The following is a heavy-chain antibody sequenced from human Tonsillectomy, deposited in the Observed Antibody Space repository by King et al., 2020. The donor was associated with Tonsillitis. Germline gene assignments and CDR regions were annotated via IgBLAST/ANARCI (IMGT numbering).Heavy chain of an antibody. D-gene: IGHD2-8*01. J-gene: IGHJ3*02. Sequence: VQLVESGGAVVQPGRSLRLSCAASRFVLSTYAMHWVRQAPGKGLEWVAFMSSDGSNKFYTDSVKGRFTISRDSSKNTLYLQMNSLRPEDTAVYYCTREGHATNVKSFDIWGQGTMVTVSS. V-gene: IGHV3-30-3*01. CDR3: TREGHATNVKSFDI. CDR2: MSSDGSNK. CDR1: RFVLSTYA.